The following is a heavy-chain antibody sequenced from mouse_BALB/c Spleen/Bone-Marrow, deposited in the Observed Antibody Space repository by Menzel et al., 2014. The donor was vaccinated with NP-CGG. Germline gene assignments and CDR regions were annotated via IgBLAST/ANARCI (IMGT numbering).Heavy chain of an antibody. Sequence: EVMLVESGGGLVQPGGSLRLSCATSGFTFTDYYMNWVRQPPGKALEWLGFIRNKANGYTTEYSASVKSRFTISRDNSQNILYLQMNTLRADDSATYDCARDKGRVFFDYWGQGTKLTVSS. CDR2: IRNKANGYTT. CDR3: ARDKGRVFFDY. CDR1: GFTFTDYY. J-gene: IGHJ2*01. V-gene: IGHV7-3*02.